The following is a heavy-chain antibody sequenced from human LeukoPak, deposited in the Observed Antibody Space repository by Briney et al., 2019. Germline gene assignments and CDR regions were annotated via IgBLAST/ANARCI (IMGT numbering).Heavy chain of an antibody. CDR1: GYTFSGNY. D-gene: IGHD6-13*01. CDR2: INPKNGGT. J-gene: IGHJ4*02. V-gene: IGHV1-2*02. Sequence: GASVKVSCKASGYTFSGNYMHWVRQAPGQGLEWMGWINPKNGGTNYAQKFQGRVTMTRDTSISTAYMGLSGLTSDDTAVYYCARAQNSYTSSSLDSWGQGTLVTVSS. CDR3: ARAQNSYTSSSLDS.